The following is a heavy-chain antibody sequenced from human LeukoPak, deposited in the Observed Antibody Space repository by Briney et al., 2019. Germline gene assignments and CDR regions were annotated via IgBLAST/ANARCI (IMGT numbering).Heavy chain of an antibody. V-gene: IGHV4-59*12. D-gene: IGHD3-22*01. CDR2: IFYIVIT. J-gene: IGHJ4*02. CDR3: ARVSHFDSSGYSP. CDR1: GGSITTYY. Sequence: SDTLSLTCTVSGGSITTYYWSWIRQPPGKGLEWIGVIFYIVITNYNPPLKSRLTISVDASKHQFSLKLSSETAADTAVYYCARVSHFDSSGYSPWGQGTLVTVSS.